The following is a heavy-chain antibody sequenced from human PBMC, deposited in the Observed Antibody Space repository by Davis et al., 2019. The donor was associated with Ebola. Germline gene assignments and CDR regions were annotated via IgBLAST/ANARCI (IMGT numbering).Heavy chain of an antibody. V-gene: IGHV3-7*03. CDR2: IRQDGSEK. D-gene: IGHD3-16*01. Sequence: PGGSLRFSCAASGFSFSSHWMSWVRHAPGKGLEWVANIRQDGSEKHYVDSVKGRFTISRDNAKNSLYLQMNSLRAEDTAVYYCAREAVWRFDPWGQGTLVTVSS. CDR3: AREAVWRFDP. CDR1: GFSFSSHW. J-gene: IGHJ5*02.